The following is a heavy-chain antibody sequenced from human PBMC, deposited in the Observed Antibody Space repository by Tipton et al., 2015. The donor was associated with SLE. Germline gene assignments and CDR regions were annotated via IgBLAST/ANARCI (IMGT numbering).Heavy chain of an antibody. J-gene: IGHJ2*01. D-gene: IGHD4-11*01. CDR1: GDSFSSYY. Sequence: TLSLTCTVSGDSFSSYYWSWIRQPPGKGLEWIGYIYYSGSTNYNPSLKSRVTISVDTSKNQFSLKLSSVTAADTAVYYGARVPPTTLTSWYFDLWGRGTLVTVSS. CDR2: IYYSGST. CDR3: ARVPPTTLTSWYFDL. V-gene: IGHV4-59*01.